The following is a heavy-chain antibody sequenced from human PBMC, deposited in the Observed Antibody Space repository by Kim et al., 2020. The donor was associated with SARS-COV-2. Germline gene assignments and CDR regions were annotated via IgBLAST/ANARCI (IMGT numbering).Heavy chain of an antibody. CDR2: ISGYNGDT. D-gene: IGHD3-9*01. CDR3: ARDTHYEILSGYYKATRNGMDV. Sequence: ASVKVSCKASGYSFTTYGISWVRQVPGQGLEWVGWISGYNGDTYYAQKFQDRVSVTTDTSTSTAYMELWSLRSDDTAVYYCARDTHYEILSGYYKATRNGMDVWGQGTTVAVSS. J-gene: IGHJ6*02. CDR1: GYSFTTYG. V-gene: IGHV1-18*01.